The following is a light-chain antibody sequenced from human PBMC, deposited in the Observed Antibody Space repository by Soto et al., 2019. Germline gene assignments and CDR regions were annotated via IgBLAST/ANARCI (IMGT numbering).Light chain of an antibody. CDR3: QQYNSYPT. J-gene: IGKJ1*01. CDR2: KES. CDR1: QSISSW. V-gene: IGKV1-5*03. Sequence: DIQMTQSPSTLSASVGDRVTITCRASQSISSWLAWYQQKPGKAPKLLIYKESSLESGVPSRFSGSGSGTEFTLAISSLQPDDFATYYGQQYNSYPTFGQGTKVEIK.